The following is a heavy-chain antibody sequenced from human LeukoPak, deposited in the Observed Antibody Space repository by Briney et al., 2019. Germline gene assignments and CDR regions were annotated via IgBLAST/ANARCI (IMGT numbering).Heavy chain of an antibody. V-gene: IGHV4-59*11. J-gene: IGHJ5*02. D-gene: IGHD3-22*01. CDR2: IYYSGST. Sequence: SETLSLTCTVSGGSISSHYWSWIRQPPGKGLEWIGYIYYSGSTNYNPSLKSRVTISVDTSKNQFSLKLSSVTAADTAVYYCARVGPGDAYYYDSSGSTARNWFDPWGQGTLVTVSS. CDR1: GGSISSHY. CDR3: ARVGPGDAYYYDSSGSTARNWFDP.